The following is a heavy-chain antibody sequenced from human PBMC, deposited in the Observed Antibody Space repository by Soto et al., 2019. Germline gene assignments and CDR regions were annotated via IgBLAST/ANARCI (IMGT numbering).Heavy chain of an antibody. J-gene: IGHJ3*02. CDR2: IYYSGST. CDR1: GGSISSYY. CDR3: ARPKGYCSGGSCFGAFDI. Sequence: QVQLQESGPGLVKPSETLSLTCTVSGGSISSYYWSWIRQPPGKGLEWIGYIYYSGSTNYNPSLKRRVTISVDTSKNQFSLKLSSVTAADTSVYYCARPKGYCSGGSCFGAFDIRGQGTMVTVSS. D-gene: IGHD2-15*01. V-gene: IGHV4-59*08.